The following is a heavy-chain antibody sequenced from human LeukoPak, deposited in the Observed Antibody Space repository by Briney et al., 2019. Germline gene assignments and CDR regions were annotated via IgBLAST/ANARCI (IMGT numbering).Heavy chain of an antibody. D-gene: IGHD5-12*01. Sequence: GGSLRLSCEASGFTFRTYDFPWVRQVKGIGLEWVSGIGTAGDTYYAGSVKGRFTMSRENAKNSLYLQMNGLRAGDTAIYYCVRVAWLDYHGMDVWGQGTTVTVSS. J-gene: IGHJ6*02. V-gene: IGHV3-13*01. CDR2: IGTAGDT. CDR3: VRVAWLDYHGMDV. CDR1: GFTFRTYD.